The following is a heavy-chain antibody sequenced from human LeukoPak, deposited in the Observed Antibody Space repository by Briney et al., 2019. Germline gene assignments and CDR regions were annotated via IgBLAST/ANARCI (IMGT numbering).Heavy chain of an antibody. J-gene: IGHJ4*02. D-gene: IGHD1-26*01. CDR2: INPNSGGT. CDR1: GYTFTGYY. V-gene: IGHV1-2*04. CDR3: ARDANGSYQPFDY. Sequence: ASVKVSCKASGYTFTGYYMHWVRQAPGQGLEWMGWINPNSGGTNYAQKFQGWVTMTRDTSISTAYMELSRLRSDDTAVYYCARDANGSYQPFDYWGQGTLVTVSS.